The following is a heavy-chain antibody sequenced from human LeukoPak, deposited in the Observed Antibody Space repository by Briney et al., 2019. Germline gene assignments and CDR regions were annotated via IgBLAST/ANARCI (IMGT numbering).Heavy chain of an antibody. Sequence: GGSLRLSCAASGFTFSSYGMHWVRQAPGKGLEWVSSISSSSSYIYYADSVKGRFTISRDNAKNSLYLQMNSLRAEDTAVYYCARDAREYYYYMDVWGKGTTVTVSS. CDR2: ISSSSSYI. J-gene: IGHJ6*03. D-gene: IGHD1-26*01. V-gene: IGHV3-21*01. CDR3: ARDAREYYYYMDV. CDR1: GFTFSSYG.